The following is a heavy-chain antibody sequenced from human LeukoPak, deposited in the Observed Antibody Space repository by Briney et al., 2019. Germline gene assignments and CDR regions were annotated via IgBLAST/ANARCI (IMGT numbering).Heavy chain of an antibody. J-gene: IGHJ4*02. V-gene: IGHV3-30*02. CDR2: IRYDGSNK. D-gene: IGHD3-10*01. CDR3: AKDLSYGSGNRFDY. CDR1: GFTFSSYG. Sequence: GGSLRLSCAASGFTFSSYGMHWVRQAPGKGLEWVAFIRYDGSNKYYADSVKGRFTISRDNSKNTLYLQMNSLRAEDTAVYYCAKDLSYGSGNRFDYWGQGALVAVSS.